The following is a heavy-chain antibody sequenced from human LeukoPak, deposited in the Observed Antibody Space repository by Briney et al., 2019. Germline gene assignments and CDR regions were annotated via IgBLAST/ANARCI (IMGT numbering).Heavy chain of an antibody. CDR2: IYNVENGAKT. V-gene: IGHV3-53*01. CDR3: AREFGYCSSTSCPLGF. J-gene: IGHJ4*02. D-gene: IGHD2-2*03. CDR1: GFTVSANY. Sequence: GGSLRLSCAASGFTVSANYMGWVRQAPGKGLEWVSLIYNVENGAKTFYADPVKGRFTISRDNSKNTLFLQMNSLRAEDTALYYCAREFGYCSSTSCPLGFWGQGTPVTVSS.